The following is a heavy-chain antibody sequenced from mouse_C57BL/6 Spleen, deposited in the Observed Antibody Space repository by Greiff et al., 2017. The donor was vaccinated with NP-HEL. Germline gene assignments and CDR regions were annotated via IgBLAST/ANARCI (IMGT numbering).Heavy chain of an antibody. CDR1: GFSLTSYG. CDR3: ARAYDGYFDY. Sequence: VQLKESGPGLVQPSQSLSITCTVSGFSLTSYGVHWVRQSPGKGLEWLGVIWSGGSTDYTAAFISRLSISKDNSKSQVFFKMNSLQADDTAIYYCARAYDGYFDYWGQGTTLTVSS. D-gene: IGHD2-3*01. V-gene: IGHV2-2*01. J-gene: IGHJ2*01. CDR2: IWSGGST.